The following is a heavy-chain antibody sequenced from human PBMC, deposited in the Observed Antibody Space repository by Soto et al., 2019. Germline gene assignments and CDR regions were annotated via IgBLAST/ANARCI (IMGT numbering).Heavy chain of an antibody. J-gene: IGHJ4*02. CDR2: ISYDGSNK. CDR1: GFTFSSYG. Sequence: QVQLVESGGGVVQPGRSLRLSCAASGFTFSSYGMHWVRQAPGKGLEWVAVISYDGSNKYYADSVKGRFTISRDNSKDTLYLQMNSLRAEDTAVYYCAKDLVSMVRGGDDYWGQGTLVTVSS. D-gene: IGHD3-10*01. V-gene: IGHV3-30*18. CDR3: AKDLVSMVRGGDDY.